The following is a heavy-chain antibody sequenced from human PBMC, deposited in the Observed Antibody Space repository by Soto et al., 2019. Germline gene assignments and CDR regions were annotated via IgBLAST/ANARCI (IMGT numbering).Heavy chain of an antibody. CDR2: IYWDDNN. CDR3: AHGSGWLSDY. CDR1: GFSLTSTAVG. Sequence: QITLKESGPTLVKPTQTLTLTCTFSGFSLTSTAVGVNWIRQPPGKALEWLALIYWDDNNQYNPSLKRRLTVTKDTSKNQLVLTMTNTDPVDTATYYCAHGSGWLSDYWGQGTLVTVSS. V-gene: IGHV2-5*02. D-gene: IGHD6-19*01. J-gene: IGHJ4*02.